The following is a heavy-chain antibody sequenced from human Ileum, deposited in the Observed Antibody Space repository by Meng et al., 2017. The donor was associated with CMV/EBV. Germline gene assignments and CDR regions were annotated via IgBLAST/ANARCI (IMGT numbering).Heavy chain of an antibody. CDR3: TSDSLRY. D-gene: IGHD3-16*01. CDR2: IKSETDGGPT. J-gene: IGHJ4*02. Sequence: PSCVASDFSFTDAWMTWVRQTPGKGLEWGGRIKSETDGGPTEYAAPVKGRFIISRDDSKNTVYLQMNSLQIEDAAVYYCTSDSLRYWGQGILVTVSS. CDR1: DFSFTDAW. V-gene: IGHV3-15*07.